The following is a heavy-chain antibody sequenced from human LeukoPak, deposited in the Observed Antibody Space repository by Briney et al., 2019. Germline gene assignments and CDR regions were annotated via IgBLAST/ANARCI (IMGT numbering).Heavy chain of an antibody. CDR2: ISDGGGRT. CDR3: TKNQILDDTGSWYAY. Sequence: GGSLRLSCEASGFTFRTYAMSWVRQAPGKGLEWVSFISDGGGRTFYADSVKGRFTVSRDNSKNKLYLRMNSLRAEDTAIYCCTKNQILDDTGSWYAYWVQGALVAVPS. CDR1: GFTFRTYA. J-gene: IGHJ4*02. D-gene: IGHD6-13*01. V-gene: IGHV3-23*01.